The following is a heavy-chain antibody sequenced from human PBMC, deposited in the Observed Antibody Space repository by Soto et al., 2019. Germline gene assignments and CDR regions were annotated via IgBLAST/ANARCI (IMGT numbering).Heavy chain of an antibody. CDR2: IIPIFGTA. V-gene: IGHV1-69*01. CDR3: ARDGYPGYCTNGVCYSGVGWFDP. D-gene: IGHD2-8*01. Sequence: QVQLVQSGAEVKKPGSSVKVSCKASGGTFSSYAISWVRQAPGQGLEWMGGIIPIFGTANYAQKFQGRVTITADESTSTAYMELSSLRSDDTAVYYCARDGYPGYCTNGVCYSGVGWFDPWGQGTLVTVSS. J-gene: IGHJ5*02. CDR1: GGTFSSYA.